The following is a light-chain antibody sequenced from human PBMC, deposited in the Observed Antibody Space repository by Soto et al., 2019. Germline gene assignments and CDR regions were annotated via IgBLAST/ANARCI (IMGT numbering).Light chain of an antibody. CDR1: QSISSW. CDR3: QQYNSFWT. J-gene: IGKJ1*01. V-gene: IGKV1-5*03. Sequence: DIQMTQSPSTLSASVGDRVTITCRASQSISSWLAWYQQKPGKAPKLLIYKASSLESGVPSRFSGSGSVTEFTLTISSLQPDDFATYYCQQYNSFWTFDQGTKVEIK. CDR2: KAS.